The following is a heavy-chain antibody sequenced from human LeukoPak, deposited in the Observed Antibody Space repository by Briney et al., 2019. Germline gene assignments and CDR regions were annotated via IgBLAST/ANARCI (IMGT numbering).Heavy chain of an antibody. Sequence: GGSLRLSCAASGFTFSSYAMSRVRQAPGKGLEWVSTISSSGGSTYYADSVKGRFTISRDNSKNTLHLQMNSLRAEDTAVYYCAKVVGATTRGYFDYWGQGTLVTVSS. V-gene: IGHV3-23*01. CDR1: GFTFSSYA. CDR3: AKVVGATTRGYFDY. D-gene: IGHD1-26*01. J-gene: IGHJ4*02. CDR2: ISSSGGST.